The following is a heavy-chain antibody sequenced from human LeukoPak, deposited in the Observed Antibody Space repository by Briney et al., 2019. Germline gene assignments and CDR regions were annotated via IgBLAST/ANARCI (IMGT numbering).Heavy chain of an antibody. V-gene: IGHV3-11*04. J-gene: IGHJ4*02. Sequence: PGGSLRLSCAASGFTFSDYYMSWIRQAPGKGLEWVSYISSSVSTIYCADSVKGRFTISRDNAKNSLYLQMNSLRAEDTAVYYCARAHYDILTGYSFDYWGQGTLVTVSS. D-gene: IGHD3-9*01. CDR2: ISSSVSTI. CDR3: ARAHYDILTGYSFDY. CDR1: GFTFSDYY.